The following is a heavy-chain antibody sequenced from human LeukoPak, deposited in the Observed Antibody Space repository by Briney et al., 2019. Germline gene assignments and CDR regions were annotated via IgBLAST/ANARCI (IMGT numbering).Heavy chain of an antibody. V-gene: IGHV4-30-2*01. CDR1: GGSISSGGYS. Sequence: PSETLSLTCAVSGGSISSGGYSWSWIRQPPGKGLEWIGYIYHSGSTYYNPSLKSRVTISVDRSKNQFSLKLSSVTAADTAVYYCARLSLRPYYFDYWGQGTLVTVSS. CDR2: IYHSGST. J-gene: IGHJ4*02. D-gene: IGHD3-16*02. CDR3: ARLSLRPYYFDY.